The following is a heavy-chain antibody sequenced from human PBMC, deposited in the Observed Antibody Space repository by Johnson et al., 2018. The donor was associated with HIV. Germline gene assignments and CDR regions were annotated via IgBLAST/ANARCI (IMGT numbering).Heavy chain of an antibody. CDR2: ISWNSGSI. V-gene: IGHV3-9*01. CDR1: GFTFDDYA. CDR3: ARGGWVFDAFDI. Sequence: VQLVESGGGLVQPGRSLRLSCAASGFTFDDYAMHWVRQAPGKGLEWVSGISWNSGSIGYADSVKGRFTISRDNAKNSLYLQMNSLRAEDTALYYCARGGWVFDAFDIWGQGTMVTVSS. D-gene: IGHD6-13*01. J-gene: IGHJ3*02.